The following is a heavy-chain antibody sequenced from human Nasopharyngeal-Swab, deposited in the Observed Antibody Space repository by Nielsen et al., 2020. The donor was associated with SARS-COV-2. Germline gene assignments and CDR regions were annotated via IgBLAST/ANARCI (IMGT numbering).Heavy chain of an antibody. D-gene: IGHD6-6*01. Sequence: GGSLRLSCAASGFTFSSYSMNWVRQAPGKGLEWVSYISSSSSTIYYADSVKGRFTISRDNAKNSLYLQMNSLRDEDTAVYYCARDRRYSSSPGMDVWGQGTTVTVSS. CDR3: ARDRRYSSSPGMDV. J-gene: IGHJ6*02. V-gene: IGHV3-48*02. CDR2: ISSSSSTI. CDR1: GFTFSSYS.